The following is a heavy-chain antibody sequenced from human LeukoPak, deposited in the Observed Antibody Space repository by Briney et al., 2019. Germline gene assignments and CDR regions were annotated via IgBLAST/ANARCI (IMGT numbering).Heavy chain of an antibody. CDR1: GYTFTNYD. V-gene: IGHV1-8*01. CDR3: ARVSVGYCSGGSCYGEVYLFDY. Sequence: ASVKVSCKASGYTFTNYDINWVRQATGQGLEWMGWMNPNSGNTGYAQKFQGRVTMTRNTSISTAYMELSSLRSEDTAVYYCARVSVGYCSGGSCYGEVYLFDYWGQGTLVTVSS. CDR2: MNPNSGNT. D-gene: IGHD2-15*01. J-gene: IGHJ4*02.